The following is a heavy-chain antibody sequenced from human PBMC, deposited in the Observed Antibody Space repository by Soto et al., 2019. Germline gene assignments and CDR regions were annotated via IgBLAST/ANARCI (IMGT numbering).Heavy chain of an antibody. V-gene: IGHV3-33*01. D-gene: IGHD3-3*01. Sequence: PSGSLELGCAASGFSFSSSGVHWVRQAPGKGLEWVAVIWYDGSNKYYADSVKGRFTISRDNSKNTLYLQMNSLRAEDTAVYYCARDTIFGVVAYYYGMDVWGQGTTVTVSS. CDR3: ARDTIFGVVAYYYGMDV. CDR1: GFSFSSSG. J-gene: IGHJ6*02. CDR2: IWYDGSNK.